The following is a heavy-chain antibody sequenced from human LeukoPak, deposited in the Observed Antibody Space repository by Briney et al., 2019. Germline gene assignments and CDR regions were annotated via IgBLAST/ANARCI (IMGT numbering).Heavy chain of an antibody. CDR1: GFTLSSYW. V-gene: IGHV3-7*01. CDR2: IKQDGSEK. Sequence: GGSLRLSCAASGFTLSSYWMSWVRQAPGKGLEWVANIKQDGSEKHYVDSVKGRFTISRDNAKNSLYLQMNSLRAEDTAVYYCARDPVGKTPGFDYWGQGTLVTVSS. D-gene: IGHD7-27*01. J-gene: IGHJ4*02. CDR3: ARDPVGKTPGFDY.